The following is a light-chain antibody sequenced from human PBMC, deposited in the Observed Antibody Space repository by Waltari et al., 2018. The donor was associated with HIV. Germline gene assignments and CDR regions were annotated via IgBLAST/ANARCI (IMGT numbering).Light chain of an antibody. CDR3: QSADSSATSP. CDR2: KDS. V-gene: IGLV3-25*03. J-gene: IGLJ2*01. Sequence: SSDLTQHPSLSVSPGPMARSTGSGAALAKPYAYWYQPKPGQAPVLVIFKDSERPPGIPKRFSGYSAGTTVTLTISGVQAEDEADYYCQSADSSATSPFGGGTKLTVL. CDR1: ALAKPY.